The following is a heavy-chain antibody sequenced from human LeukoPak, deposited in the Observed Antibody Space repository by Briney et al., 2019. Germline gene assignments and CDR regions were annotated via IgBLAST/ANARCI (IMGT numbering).Heavy chain of an antibody. CDR1: GGSFSGYY. D-gene: IGHD3-22*01. CDR3: ARGLAVRGYYNWFDP. Sequence: KTSETLSLTCAVYGGSFSGYYWSWIRQPAGRGLEWIGQINHSGRTNYTTSLKSRATISVDTSKNPFYLKLSSVTAAATAVYYCARGLAVRGYYNWFDPWGQGTLVTVSS. CDR2: INHSGRT. J-gene: IGHJ5*02. V-gene: IGHV4-34*01.